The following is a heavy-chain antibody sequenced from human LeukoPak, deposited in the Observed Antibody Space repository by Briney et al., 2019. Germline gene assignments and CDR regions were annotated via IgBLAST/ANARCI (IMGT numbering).Heavy chain of an antibody. J-gene: IGHJ4*02. CDR3: AREGAAHYYFDY. D-gene: IGHD6-13*01. Sequence: GGSLRLSCAASGFTFSSYAMHWVRQAPGKGLEYVSAISSNGGSTYYANSVKGRFTISRDNAKKSLYLQMDSLRAQDTAVYYCAREGAAHYYFDYWGQGTLVTVSS. CDR2: ISSNGGST. CDR1: GFTFSSYA. V-gene: IGHV3-64*01.